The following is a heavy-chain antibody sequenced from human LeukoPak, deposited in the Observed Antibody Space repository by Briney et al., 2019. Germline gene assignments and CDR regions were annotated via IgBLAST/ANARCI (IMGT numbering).Heavy chain of an antibody. CDR1: SGSISTSNYY. CDR3: ARVDQSGYDTRGWFDP. Sequence: SETLSLTCTVSSGSISTSNYYWGWVRQPPGKALEWIGNIYYTGSTNYNPSLKSRVTISLDTSKNQFSLKLSSVTAADTAVYYCARVDQSGYDTRGWFDPWGQGTLVTVSS. J-gene: IGHJ5*02. V-gene: IGHV4-61*05. CDR2: IYYTGST. D-gene: IGHD5-12*01.